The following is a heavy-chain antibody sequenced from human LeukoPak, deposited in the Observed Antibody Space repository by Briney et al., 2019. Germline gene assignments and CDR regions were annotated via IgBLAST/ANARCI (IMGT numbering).Heavy chain of an antibody. CDR2: INADGSTA. D-gene: IGHD1-14*01. V-gene: IGHV3-74*01. CDR3: VVVVEPPDSDGFDV. CDR1: GFTFGNSW. Sequence: GGSLRLSCAASGFTFGNSWVHWVRQAPGKGLVWVSLINADGSTAAYADSVKGRFTISRDNARNTLSLQMNSLTIEDTAVYYCVVVVEPPDSDGFDVWGQGTMITVSS. J-gene: IGHJ3*01.